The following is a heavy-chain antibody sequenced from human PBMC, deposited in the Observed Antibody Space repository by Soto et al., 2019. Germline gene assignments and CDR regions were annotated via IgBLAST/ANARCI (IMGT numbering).Heavy chain of an antibody. CDR1: GFTFSTYW. CDR3: VCGGNFFIY. D-gene: IGHD3-16*01. J-gene: IGHJ4*02. V-gene: IGHV3-7*01. CDR2: MDQDGSER. Sequence: EVQLVASGGGLVQPGGSLRLSCAASGFTFSTYWMTWVRQPPGKGLEWVANMDQDGSERYYVDSVRGRFTVSRDNAKNLLYLQMNSLRAEDTAVYYCVCGGNFFIYWGQGTLVTVSP.